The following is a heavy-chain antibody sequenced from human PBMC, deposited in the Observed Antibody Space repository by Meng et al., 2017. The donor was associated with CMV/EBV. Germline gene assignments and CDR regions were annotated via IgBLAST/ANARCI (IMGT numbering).Heavy chain of an antibody. CDR1: GFTFSSYA. Sequence: GGSLRLSCAASGFTFSSYAMHWVRQAPGKGLEGVAVISYDGSNKYYADSVKGRFTISRDNSKNTLYLQMNSLRAEDTAVYYCARGTYYDFWSGYCPSCYYYGMDVWGQGTTVTVSS. J-gene: IGHJ6*02. V-gene: IGHV3-30-3*01. D-gene: IGHD3-3*01. CDR3: ARGTYYDFWSGYCPSCYYYGMDV. CDR2: ISYDGSNK.